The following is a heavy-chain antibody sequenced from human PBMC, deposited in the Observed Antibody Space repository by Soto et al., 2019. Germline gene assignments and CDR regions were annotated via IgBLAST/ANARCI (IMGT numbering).Heavy chain of an antibody. CDR1: GFTFSRYA. Sequence: GGSLRLSCAASGFTFSRYAMNWVRQAPGKGLEWVSGISGNGGNTQYADSVKGRFTISRDNSKNTVHLQMNSLRVEDTAVYRCVKEMGYCSSSSCSECWGQGALVTVSS. J-gene: IGHJ4*02. D-gene: IGHD2-2*01. V-gene: IGHV3-23*01. CDR3: VKEMGYCSSSSCSEC. CDR2: ISGNGGNT.